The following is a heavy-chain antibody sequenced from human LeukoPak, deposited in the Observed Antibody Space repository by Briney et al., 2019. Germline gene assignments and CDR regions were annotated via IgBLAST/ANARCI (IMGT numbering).Heavy chain of an antibody. Sequence: PGGSLRLSCAASGFTFSSYAMSWVRQAPGKGLEWVSAISGSAGSTFYADSVKGRFTISRDNSKNTLYLQMNSLRAEDTAVYYRAKDRSSGWFFDCWGQGTLVTVSS. CDR1: GFTFSSYA. CDR2: ISGSAGST. D-gene: IGHD6-19*01. CDR3: AKDRSSGWFFDC. J-gene: IGHJ4*02. V-gene: IGHV3-23*01.